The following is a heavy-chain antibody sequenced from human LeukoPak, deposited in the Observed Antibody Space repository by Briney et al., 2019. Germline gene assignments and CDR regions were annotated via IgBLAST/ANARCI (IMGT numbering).Heavy chain of an antibody. D-gene: IGHD6-19*01. J-gene: IGHJ5*02. CDR1: GGSIIGAHW. CDR2: IYHSGST. Sequence: SETLSLTCAVSGGSIIGAHWWSWVRQPPGKGLEWIGEIYHSGSTKYNPTLKSRVTISIDKSKNEFSLKMNSVTAADTAVYYCATIPVAGYDWFDPWGQGTPVAVSS. V-gene: IGHV4-4*02. CDR3: ATIPVAGYDWFDP.